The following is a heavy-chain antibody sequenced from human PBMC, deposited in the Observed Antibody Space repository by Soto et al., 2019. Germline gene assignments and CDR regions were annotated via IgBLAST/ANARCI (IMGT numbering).Heavy chain of an antibody. Sequence: QVQLVQSGAEVKKPGASVKVSCKASGYTFTSYGISWVRQAPGQGLEWMGWISAYNGNTNYAQKLQGRVTMTKDTATSAAYMALRGLRSDDRAVYYCEGDGRTGTTSYWGQGGLVPVSS. D-gene: IGHD1-7*01. CDR3: EGDGRTGTTSY. CDR1: GYTFTSYG. CDR2: ISAYNGNT. J-gene: IGHJ4*02. V-gene: IGHV1-18*01.